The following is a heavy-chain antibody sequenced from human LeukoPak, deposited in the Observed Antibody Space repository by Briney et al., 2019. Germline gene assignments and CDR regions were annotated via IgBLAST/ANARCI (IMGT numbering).Heavy chain of an antibody. V-gene: IGHV3-23*01. CDR3: GKTTVGYSSGRYPGWPVDY. CDR2: VFGSGGSP. Sequence: GGSLRLSCAASGFTFNSYAMYWVRQAPGKGLEWISGVFGSGGSPHYADSVKGRFTISRDNFQNTVYLQLGSLRVEDTAVYYCGKTTVGYSSGRYPGWPVDYWGQGALVTVSS. D-gene: IGHD2-15*01. J-gene: IGHJ4*02. CDR1: GFTFNSYA.